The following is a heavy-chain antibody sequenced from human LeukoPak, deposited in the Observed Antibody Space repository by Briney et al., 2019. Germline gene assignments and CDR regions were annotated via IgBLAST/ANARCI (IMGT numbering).Heavy chain of an antibody. CDR3: ARWWAAAGNFDY. V-gene: IGHV4-59*01. CDR1: GGSISSYY. D-gene: IGHD6-13*01. CDR2: IYYSGST. J-gene: IGHJ4*02. Sequence: PSETLSLTCTVSGGSISSYYWSWIRQPPGKGLEWIGYIYYSGSTSYNPSLKSRVTISVDTSKNQFSLKLSSVTAADTAVYYCARWWAAAGNFDYWGQGTLVTVSS.